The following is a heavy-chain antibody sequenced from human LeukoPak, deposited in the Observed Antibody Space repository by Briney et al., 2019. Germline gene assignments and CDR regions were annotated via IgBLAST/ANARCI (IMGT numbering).Heavy chain of an antibody. Sequence: PSETLSLTCTVSGGSISSSSYYWGWIRQPPGKGLEWIGSIYYSGSTYYNPSLKSRVTISVDTSKNQFSLKLGSVTAADTAVYYCARQVLLWFGELSSGDADYWGQGTLVTVSS. CDR1: GGSISSSSYY. CDR3: ARQVLLWFGELSSGDADY. J-gene: IGHJ4*02. D-gene: IGHD3-10*01. CDR2: IYYSGST. V-gene: IGHV4-39*01.